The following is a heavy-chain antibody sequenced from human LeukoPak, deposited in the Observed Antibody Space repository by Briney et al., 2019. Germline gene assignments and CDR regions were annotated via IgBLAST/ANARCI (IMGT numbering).Heavy chain of an antibody. CDR3: GRVRMCGVVIISCMYG. CDR1: GFTFSSYA. J-gene: IGHJ6*02. CDR2: ISYDGSNK. V-gene: IGHV3-30*04. Sequence: PGRSLRLSCAASGFTFSSYAMHWVRQAPGKGLEWVAVISYDGSNKYYADSVKGRFTISRDNSKNTLYLQMNSLRAEDTAVYYCGRVRMCGVVIISCMYGRGQGATAADPS. D-gene: IGHD3-3*01.